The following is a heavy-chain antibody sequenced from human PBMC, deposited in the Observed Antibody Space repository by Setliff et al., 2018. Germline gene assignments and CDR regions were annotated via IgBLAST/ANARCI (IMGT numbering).Heavy chain of an antibody. J-gene: IGHJ5*02. CDR3: ARDPYCGGDCRKDL. CDR2: ISGSAQTT. Sequence: GGSLRLSCAASGFTFSSYAITWVRQAPGKGLEWVSTISGSAQTTYYADSVKGRFTVSRDNSKNTLYLQMNSLRGEDTAIYYCARDPYCGGDCRKDLWGQGTLVTVSS. V-gene: IGHV3-23*01. D-gene: IGHD2-21*02. CDR1: GFTFSSYA.